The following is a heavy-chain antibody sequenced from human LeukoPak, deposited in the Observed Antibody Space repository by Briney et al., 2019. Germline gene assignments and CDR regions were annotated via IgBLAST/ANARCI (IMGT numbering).Heavy chain of an antibody. D-gene: IGHD3-22*01. J-gene: IGHJ5*02. CDR3: ARDLKDYYDSSGYYMDREKWFDP. CDR1: GYTFTGYY. V-gene: IGHV1-2*02. Sequence: ASVKVSCKASGYTFTGYYMHWVRQAPGLGLEWMGWINPNSGGTNYAQKFQGRVTMTRDTSISTAYMELSRLRSDDTAVYYCARDLKDYYDSSGYYMDREKWFDPWGQGTLVTVSS. CDR2: INPNSGGT.